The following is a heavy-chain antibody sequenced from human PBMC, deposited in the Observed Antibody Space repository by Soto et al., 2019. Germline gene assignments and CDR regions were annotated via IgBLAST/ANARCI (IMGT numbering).Heavy chain of an antibody. CDR3: AREGDYCSSTSCYRKSYYYMDV. J-gene: IGHJ6*03. CDR2: IWFDGSNK. CDR1: GFAFSSYG. V-gene: IGHV3-33*01. D-gene: IGHD2-2*01. Sequence: GGSLRLSCAASGFAFSSYGIHWVRQAPGKGLEWVAVIWFDGSNKYYGDSVKGRFTISRDNPKNTVYLQMNSLRAEDTAVYYCAREGDYCSSTSCYRKSYYYMDVWGKGTTVTVSS.